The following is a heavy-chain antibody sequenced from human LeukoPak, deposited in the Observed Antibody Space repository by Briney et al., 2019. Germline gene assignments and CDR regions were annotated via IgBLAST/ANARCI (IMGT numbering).Heavy chain of an antibody. Sequence: SETLSLTCAVYGGSFSGYYWSWIRQPPGKGLEWIGEINHSGSTNYNPSLKSRVTISVDTSKNQFSLKLSSVTAADTAVYYCARGPFFIAAAGTRWFDPWGQGTLVTVPS. J-gene: IGHJ5*02. V-gene: IGHV4-34*01. D-gene: IGHD6-13*01. CDR2: INHSGST. CDR1: GGSFSGYY. CDR3: ARGPFFIAAAGTRWFDP.